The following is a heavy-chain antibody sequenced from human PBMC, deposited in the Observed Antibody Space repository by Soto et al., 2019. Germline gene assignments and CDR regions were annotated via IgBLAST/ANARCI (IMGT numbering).Heavy chain of an antibody. Sequence: QVQLVQSGAEVKKPGASVKVSCKASGYTFSSYGISWVRQAPGQGLEWMGWISAYNGNTNYAQKLQGRVTMTTDTSTSTAYMELRSLRSDDTAVYYCARVKGHYYDSSGYGYFDYWGQGTLVTVSS. CDR3: ARVKGHYYDSSGYGYFDY. V-gene: IGHV1-18*01. CDR2: ISAYNGNT. D-gene: IGHD3-22*01. CDR1: GYTFSSYG. J-gene: IGHJ4*02.